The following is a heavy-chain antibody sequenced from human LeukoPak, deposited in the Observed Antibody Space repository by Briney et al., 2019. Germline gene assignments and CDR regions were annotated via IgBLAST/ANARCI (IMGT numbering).Heavy chain of an antibody. V-gene: IGHV3-53*01. CDR3: ARASVGATNAFDI. J-gene: IGHJ3*02. CDR2: IYSGGST. CDR1: GFTVSSNY. D-gene: IGHD1-26*01. Sequence: GGSLRLSCAASGFTVSSNYMSWVRQAPGKGLEWVSVIYSGGSTYYADSVKGQFTISRDNSKNTLYLQMNSLRAEDTAVYYCARASVGATNAFDIWGRGTMVTVSS.